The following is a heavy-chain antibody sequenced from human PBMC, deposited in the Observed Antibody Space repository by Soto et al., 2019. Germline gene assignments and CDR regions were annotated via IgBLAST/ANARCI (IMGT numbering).Heavy chain of an antibody. Sequence: SQTLSLTCTVSGASISSSRSCWGWVRQPPGKGLAWIVNFYSTRRPYGTYYTATLSSRVTISVDTSKSQFCLSRRSVTAADSAVYHCASPRQENDDFLRGHYAFDYWGQGNLVTVSS. J-gene: IGHJ4*02. D-gene: IGHD3-3*01. CDR2: FYSTRRP. CDR1: GASISSSRSC. V-gene: IGHV4-39*01. CDR3: ASPRQENDDFLRGHYAFDY.